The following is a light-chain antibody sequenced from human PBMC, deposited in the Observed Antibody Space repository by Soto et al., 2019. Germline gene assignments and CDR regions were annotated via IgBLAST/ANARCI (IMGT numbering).Light chain of an antibody. J-gene: IGKJ1*01. V-gene: IGKV3-20*01. Sequence: EIVLTQSPGTLSWSPVDRATLSCRTSQSVSSIYLAWYQQKPGQVPSLLMYGASSRATGIPDRISGSGSGTDFTLTISRVEPEDVEVYYCQQYGGSTRTFGQGTKVDIK. CDR1: QSVSSIY. CDR3: QQYGGSTRT. CDR2: GAS.